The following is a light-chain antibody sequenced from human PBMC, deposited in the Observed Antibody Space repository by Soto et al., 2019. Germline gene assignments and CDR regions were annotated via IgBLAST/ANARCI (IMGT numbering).Light chain of an antibody. CDR2: DVS. CDR3: SSYTSSSTLYV. J-gene: IGLJ1*01. Sequence: QSARTQPASASRSPGQSITISCTGTSSDVGGYNYVSWYQQHPGKAPKLMIYDVSNRPSGVSNRFSGSKSGNTASLTISGLQAEDEANYYCSSYTSSSTLYVFGTGTKLTIL. V-gene: IGLV2-14*01. CDR1: SSDVGGYNY.